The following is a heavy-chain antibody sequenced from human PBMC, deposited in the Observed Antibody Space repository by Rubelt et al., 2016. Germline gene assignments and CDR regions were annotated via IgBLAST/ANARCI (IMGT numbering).Heavy chain of an antibody. CDR3: ARGRGITVTGKEDYFDY. D-gene: IGHD6-19*01. V-gene: IGHV3-30*03. CDR2: ISYDGSNK. Sequence: SSYGMHWVRQAPGKGLEWVAVISYDGSNKYYADSVKGRCTISRDNSKNTLYVQMNSLRPEDTAVYYCARGRGITVTGKEDYFDYWGQGTLVTVSS. J-gene: IGHJ4*02. CDR1: SSYG.